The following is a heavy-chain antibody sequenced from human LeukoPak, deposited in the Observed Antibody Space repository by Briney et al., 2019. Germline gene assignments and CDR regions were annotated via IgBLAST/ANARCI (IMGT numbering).Heavy chain of an antibody. J-gene: IGHJ4*02. Sequence: GSPRLSCAASGFTFSSYAMSWVRQAPGKGLEWVSAISGSGGSTYYADSVKGRFTISRDSSKNTLYLQMASLRAEDTAVYYCSARRRVVVASDYWGQGTLVTVSS. CDR3: SARRRVVVASDY. V-gene: IGHV3-23*01. CDR2: ISGSGGST. D-gene: IGHD3-22*01. CDR1: GFTFSSYA.